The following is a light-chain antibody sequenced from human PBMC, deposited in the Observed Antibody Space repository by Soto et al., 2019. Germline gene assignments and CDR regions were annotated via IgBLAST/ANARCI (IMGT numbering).Light chain of an antibody. Sequence: IVLTHSPGTLSLSPWERATLSCRASQSVSSYLAWYQQKPGQAPRLLIYGASTRATDIPARFSGSGSGTGFTLTISSLQSEDFAVYYCQQYNNWPPITFGQGTRLEIK. CDR2: GAS. V-gene: IGKV3-15*01. CDR1: QSVSSY. J-gene: IGKJ5*01. CDR3: QQYNNWPPIT.